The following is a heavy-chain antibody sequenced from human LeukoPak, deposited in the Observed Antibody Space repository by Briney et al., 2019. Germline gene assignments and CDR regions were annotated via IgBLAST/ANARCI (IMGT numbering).Heavy chain of an antibody. Sequence: PGGSLRLSCVASGFTFSSFDLSWVRQAPGKGLEWVSSFSGSGGKTYYADPVKGRFTISRDNSKNTLYLRMNSLRAEDTAVYHCARDGYNLDTFDIWGQGTMVTVSS. D-gene: IGHD5-24*01. J-gene: IGHJ3*02. CDR3: ARDGYNLDTFDI. CDR2: FSGSGGKT. V-gene: IGHV3-23*01. CDR1: GFTFSSFD.